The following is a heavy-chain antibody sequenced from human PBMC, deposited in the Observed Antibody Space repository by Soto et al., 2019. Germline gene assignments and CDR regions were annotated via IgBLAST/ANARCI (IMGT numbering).Heavy chain of an antibody. V-gene: IGHV3-74*01. CDR3: ARGGPWGSGADWFDP. Sequence: HPGGSLRLSCAASGFTFSSYWMHWVRQAPGKGLVWVSRINSDGSSTSYADSVKGRFTISRDNAKNTLYLQMNSLRAEDTAVYYCARGGPWGSGADWFDPWGQGTLVTVSS. D-gene: IGHD3-10*01. J-gene: IGHJ5*02. CDR1: GFTFSSYW. CDR2: INSDGSST.